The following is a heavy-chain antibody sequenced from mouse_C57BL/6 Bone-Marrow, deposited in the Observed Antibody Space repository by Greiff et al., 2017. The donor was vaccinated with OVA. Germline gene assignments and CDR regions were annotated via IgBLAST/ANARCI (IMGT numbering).Heavy chain of an antibody. CDR3: TDGLFDY. D-gene: IGHD1-1*01. CDR1: GFNIKDDY. CDR2: IDPENGDT. V-gene: IGHV14-4*01. J-gene: IGHJ2*01. Sequence: VQLKESGAELVRPGASVKLSCTASGFNIKDDYMHWVKQRPEQGLEWIGWIDPENGDTEYASKFQGKATITADTSSNTAYLQLSSLTSEDTAVYYCTDGLFDYWGQGTTLTVSS.